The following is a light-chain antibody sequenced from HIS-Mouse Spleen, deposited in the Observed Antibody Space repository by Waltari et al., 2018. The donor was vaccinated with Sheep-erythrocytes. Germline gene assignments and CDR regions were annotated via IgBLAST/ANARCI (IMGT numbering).Light chain of an antibody. J-gene: IGLJ3*02. Sequence: QSALTQPASVSGSPGQSITISCTGTSSDVGGYNYVSWYQQHPVKAPKLMIYEVSTRPSGVSHRFSGSKSGNTASLTISGLQAEDEADYYCSSYTSSSTWVFGGGTKLTVL. CDR3: SSYTSSSTWV. CDR1: SSDVGGYNY. CDR2: EVS. V-gene: IGLV2-14*01.